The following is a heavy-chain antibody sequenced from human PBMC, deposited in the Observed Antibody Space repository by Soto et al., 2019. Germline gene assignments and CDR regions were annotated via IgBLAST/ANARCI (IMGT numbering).Heavy chain of an antibody. CDR1: GGSISSGDYY. Sequence: SETLSLTCTVSGGSISSGDYYWSWIRQPPGKGLEWIGYIYYSGSTYYNPSLKSRVTISVDTSKNQFSLKLSSVTAADTAVYYCARDSRLLWFGGNYFDYWGQGTLVTVSS. CDR3: ARDSRLLWFGGNYFDY. J-gene: IGHJ4*02. D-gene: IGHD3-10*01. CDR2: IYYSGST. V-gene: IGHV4-30-4*01.